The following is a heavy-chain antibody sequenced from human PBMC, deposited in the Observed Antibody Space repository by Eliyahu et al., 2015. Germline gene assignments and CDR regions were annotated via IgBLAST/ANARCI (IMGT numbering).Heavy chain of an antibody. CDR2: ISASAGTT. Sequence: EVQLVESGGGLVQPGGSLRLSCAASGXTFSSHAMSWVRQAPGKGLEWVSAISASAGTTYYADSVKGRFAVSRDNSNNTLYLQMNSLRAEDSALYYCAKHGGTWQKKQIDYWGQGALVTVSS. D-gene: IGHD5-24*01. CDR3: AKHGGTWQKKQIDY. CDR1: GXTFSSHA. J-gene: IGHJ4*02. V-gene: IGHV3-23*04.